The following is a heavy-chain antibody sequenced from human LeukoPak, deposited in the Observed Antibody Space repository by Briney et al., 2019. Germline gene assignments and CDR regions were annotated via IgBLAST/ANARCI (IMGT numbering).Heavy chain of an antibody. CDR3: ARPSYDSSHFDY. Sequence: PGGSLRLSCAASGFTFNSYAMHWVRLAPGKGLEYVSAISSNGGSTYYANSVKGRFTISRDNSKNTLYLQMGSLRAEDMAVYYCARPSYDSSHFDYWGQGTLVTVSS. CDR2: ISSNGGST. V-gene: IGHV3-64*01. D-gene: IGHD3-22*01. CDR1: GFTFNSYA. J-gene: IGHJ4*02.